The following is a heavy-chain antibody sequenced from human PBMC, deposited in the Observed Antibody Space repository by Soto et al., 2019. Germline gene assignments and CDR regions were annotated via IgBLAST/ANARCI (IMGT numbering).Heavy chain of an antibody. V-gene: IGHV4-30-4*01. J-gene: IGHJ6*02. CDR2: IYYSGST. CDR1: GGSISSGDYY. CDR3: ARGGYNDTFYYYYYGMDV. Sequence: SETLSLTFTVSGGSISSGDYYWSWIRHPPGKGLEWIGYIYYSGSTYYNPSLKSRVTISVDTSKNQFSLKLSSVTAADTAVYYCARGGYNDTFYYYYYGMDVWGQGTTVTVSS. D-gene: IGHD6-25*01.